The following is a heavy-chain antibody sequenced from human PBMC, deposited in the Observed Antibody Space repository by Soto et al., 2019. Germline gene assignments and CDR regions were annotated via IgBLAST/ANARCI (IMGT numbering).Heavy chain of an antibody. J-gene: IGHJ5*02. Sequence: SVKVSCKASGGTFSSYAISWVRQAPGQGLEWMGGIIPIFGTANYAQKFQGRVTITADKSTSTAYMELSSLRSEDTAVYYCARVIVVVPAAISAGWFDPWGHGTLVTVSS. CDR1: GGTFSSYA. CDR2: IIPIFGTA. V-gene: IGHV1-69*06. CDR3: ARVIVVVPAAISAGWFDP. D-gene: IGHD2-2*01.